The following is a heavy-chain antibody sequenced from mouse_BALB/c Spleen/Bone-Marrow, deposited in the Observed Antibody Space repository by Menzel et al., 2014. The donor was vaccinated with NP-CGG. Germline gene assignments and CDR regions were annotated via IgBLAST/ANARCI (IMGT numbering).Heavy chain of an antibody. CDR1: GYAFXNYL. CDR3: AREIITSFAY. CDR2: INPGSGGT. J-gene: IGHJ3*01. Sequence: LVESGAELVRPGTSVKVSCKASGYAFXNYLIEWVKQRPGQGLEWIGVINPGSGGTNYNEKFKGKATLTADKSSSTAYMQLSSLTSDDSAVYFCAREIITSFAYWGQGTLVTVSA. V-gene: IGHV1-54*01. D-gene: IGHD1-1*01.